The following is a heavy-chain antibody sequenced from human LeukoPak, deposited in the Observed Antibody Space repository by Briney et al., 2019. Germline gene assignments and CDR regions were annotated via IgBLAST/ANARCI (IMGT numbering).Heavy chain of an antibody. CDR3: AKGDGYSLWY. V-gene: IGHV3-30*02. CDR1: GFTFGSYG. D-gene: IGHD5-18*01. J-gene: IGHJ4*02. CDR2: IRYDGSNK. Sequence: GGSLRLSCAASGFTFGSYGMHWVRQAPGKGLEWVAFIRYDGSNKYYADSVKGRFTISRDNSKNTLYLQMNSLRAEDTAVYYCAKGDGYSLWYWGQGTLVTVSS.